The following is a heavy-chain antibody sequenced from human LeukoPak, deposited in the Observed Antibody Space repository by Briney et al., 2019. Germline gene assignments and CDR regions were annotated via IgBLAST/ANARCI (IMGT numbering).Heavy chain of an antibody. J-gene: IGHJ4*02. D-gene: IGHD5-12*01. CDR2: IRYDGSNK. CDR3: AKGGRGYSGYDLDY. V-gene: IGHV3-30*02. CDR1: GFTLSSYG. Sequence: GGSLRLACAASGFTLSSYGMHWVRQAPGKGLEWVAFIRYDGSNKYYADSVKGRFTISRDNSKNTLYLQMNSLRAEDTAVYYCAKGGRGYSGYDLDYWGQGTLVTVSS.